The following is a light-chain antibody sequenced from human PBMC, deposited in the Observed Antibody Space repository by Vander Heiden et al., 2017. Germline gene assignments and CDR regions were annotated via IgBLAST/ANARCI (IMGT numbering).Light chain of an antibody. CDR2: GAS. CDR3: QQFETSPVT. CDR1: QSVSSKY. V-gene: IGKV3-20*01. Sequence: EIVLTQPPGTLSLSPGERATLSCRASQSVSSKYLNWYQQKPGQAPRLLICGASSRATGIPDRFSGSGSGTDFALTISRLEPGDFAVYYCQQFETSPVTFGQGAELEIK. J-gene: IGKJ2*01.